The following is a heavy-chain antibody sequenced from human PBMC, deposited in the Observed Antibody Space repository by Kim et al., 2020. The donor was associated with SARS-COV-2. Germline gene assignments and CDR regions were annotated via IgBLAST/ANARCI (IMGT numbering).Heavy chain of an antibody. Sequence: YTNYADSVKRRFTISRDNAKNSLYLKMNSLRAEDTAVYYCARAPAVAGYWGHGTLVTLSS. J-gene: IGHJ4*01. CDR3: ARAPAVAGY. D-gene: IGHD6-19*01. CDR2: YT. V-gene: IGHV3-11*06.